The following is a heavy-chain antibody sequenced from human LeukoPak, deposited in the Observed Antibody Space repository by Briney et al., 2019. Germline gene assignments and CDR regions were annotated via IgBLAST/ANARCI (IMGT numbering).Heavy chain of an antibody. CDR1: GFTFSSYS. CDR2: ISSGSSTI. V-gene: IGHV3-48*01. Sequence: PGGSLRLSRAASGFTFSSYSMNWVRQAPGKGLEWVSYISSGSSTINYADSVKGRFTISRDNAKNSLYLQMHSLRAEDTAVYYCVRDFEAAGFDYWGQGTLVTVSS. CDR3: VRDFEAAGFDY. J-gene: IGHJ4*02. D-gene: IGHD6-19*01.